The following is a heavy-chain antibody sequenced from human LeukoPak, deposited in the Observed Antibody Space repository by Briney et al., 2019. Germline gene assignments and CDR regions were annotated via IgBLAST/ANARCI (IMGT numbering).Heavy chain of an antibody. CDR3: EIRDFWSGTSYFDY. Sequence: GGSLRLSCAASGFTFDDYAMLWVRQAPGKGLVWVSRINTDGSSTSYADSVKGRFTISRDNAKNTLYLQMNSLRVEDTAVYYCEIRDFWSGTSYFDYWGQGTLVTVSS. V-gene: IGHV3-74*01. D-gene: IGHD3-3*01. CDR2: INTDGSST. J-gene: IGHJ4*02. CDR1: GFTFDDYA.